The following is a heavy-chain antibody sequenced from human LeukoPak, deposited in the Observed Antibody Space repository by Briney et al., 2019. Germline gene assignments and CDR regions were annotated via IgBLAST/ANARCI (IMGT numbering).Heavy chain of an antibody. J-gene: IGHJ6*02. V-gene: IGHV3-43*02. Sequence: GGSLRLSCAASGFTFDDYAMHWVRQAPGKGLEWVSLISGDGGSTYYADSVKGRFTISRDNSKNSLYLQMISLRTEDTALYYCAKDIETFGIDYYYYYYGMDVWGQGTTVTVSS. CDR3: AKDIETFGIDYYYYYYGMDV. D-gene: IGHD3-16*01. CDR2: ISGDGGST. CDR1: GFTFDDYA.